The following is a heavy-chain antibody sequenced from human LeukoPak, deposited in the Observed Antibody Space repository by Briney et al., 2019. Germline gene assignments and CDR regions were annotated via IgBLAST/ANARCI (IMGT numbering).Heavy chain of an antibody. D-gene: IGHD1-26*01. J-gene: IGHJ4*02. V-gene: IGHV4-30-4*01. CDR3: ARAGYSRGVGATTLDY. CDR1: GGSISNGDYY. CDR2: IYYSGST. Sequence: SQTLSLTCTVSGGSISNGDYYWSWIRQPPGKGPEWIGYIYYSGSTYYHPSLKSRVTISVDTSKNQFSLKLSSVTAADTAVYYCARAGYSRGVGATTLDYWGQGTLVTVSS.